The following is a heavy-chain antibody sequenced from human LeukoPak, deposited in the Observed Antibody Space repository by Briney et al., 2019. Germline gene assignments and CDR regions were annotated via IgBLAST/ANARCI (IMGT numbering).Heavy chain of an antibody. CDR2: ISWNSGSI. CDR1: GFIFDDYA. J-gene: IGHJ1*01. CDR3: AKSTISSAPAGDFQH. Sequence: GGSLRLSCGASGFIFDDYAMHWVRQAPGKGLEWVSGISWNSGSIGYGDSVKGRFTISRDNAKNSLYLHMHSLRADDTALYYCAKSTISSAPAGDFQHWGQGTLVTVSS. D-gene: IGHD2/OR15-2a*01. V-gene: IGHV3-9*01.